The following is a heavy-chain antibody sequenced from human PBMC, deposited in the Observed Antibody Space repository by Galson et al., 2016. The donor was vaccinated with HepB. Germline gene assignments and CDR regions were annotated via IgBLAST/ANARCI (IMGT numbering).Heavy chain of an antibody. Sequence: SLRLSCAASGFTLSNCGMHWVRQAPGKGLEWVAMISYDGNNKYYGDSVKGRFTISRDNSKNTLYLEMNSLGTEDTAVYYCAKDLGSSGRYNCFDPWGQGALVTVSS. CDR3: AKDLGSSGRYNCFDP. J-gene: IGHJ5*02. V-gene: IGHV3-30*18. CDR1: GFTLSNCG. CDR2: ISYDGNNK. D-gene: IGHD6-19*01.